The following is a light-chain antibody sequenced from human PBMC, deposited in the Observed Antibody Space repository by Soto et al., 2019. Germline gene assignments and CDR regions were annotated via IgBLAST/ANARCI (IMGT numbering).Light chain of an antibody. J-gene: IGLJ1*01. V-gene: IGLV1-40*01. Sequence: QSALTQPPSVSVAPGQRVTISCTGSSSNIGADYDVNWYQQLPGTAPKLLIYGNNNRPSGVPDRFSGSKSGTSASLAITGLQAEDEADYHCQSYDSSLSGFYVFGSGTKV. CDR2: GNN. CDR3: QSYDSSLSGFYV. CDR1: SSNIGADYD.